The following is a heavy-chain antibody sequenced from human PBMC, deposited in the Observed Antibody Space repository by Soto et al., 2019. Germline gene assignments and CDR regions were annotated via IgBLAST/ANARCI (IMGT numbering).Heavy chain of an antibody. CDR3: ARGGRWYRSGMDV. V-gene: IGHV4-59*01. J-gene: IGHJ6*02. CDR1: GGSISSYH. D-gene: IGHD2-15*01. CDR2: IYNSGTT. Sequence: QVQLQESGPGLAKPSETLSLTCTVSGGSISSYHWSWIRQPPGKGLEWIGYIYNSGTTNYNPSLKSRVSISVDTSKNQFSLRLSSVTAADTAVYYCARGGRWYRSGMDVWGQGTTVTVSS.